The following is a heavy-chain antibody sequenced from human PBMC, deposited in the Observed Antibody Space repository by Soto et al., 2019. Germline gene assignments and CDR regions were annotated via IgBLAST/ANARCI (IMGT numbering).Heavy chain of an antibody. CDR3: ARNLPETPLGY. D-gene: IGHD2-15*01. Sequence: GGSLRLSCAASGVTVSNNWMTWVRQAPGKGLELVSLIYSGGTTHYADSVKGRFTIYRDGSKNMVYLQMNGLRVEDTAVYYCARNLPETPLGYWGQGTLVTVS. J-gene: IGHJ4*02. V-gene: IGHV3-66*01. CDR1: GVTVSNNW. CDR2: IYSGGTT.